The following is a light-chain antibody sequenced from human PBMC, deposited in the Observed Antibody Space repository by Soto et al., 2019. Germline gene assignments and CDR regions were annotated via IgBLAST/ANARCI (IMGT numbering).Light chain of an antibody. J-gene: IGLJ2*01. CDR1: SSDVGGYTY. CDR2: EVS. V-gene: IGLV2-14*01. CDR3: SSYTSSSTSRV. Sequence: QSALTQPASVSGSPGQSITISCTGTSSDVGGYTYVSWYQQHPGKAPKLMIYEVSNRPSGVSNRFSGSKSGNTASLTISGLQAEDEADYYCSSYTSSSTSRVFGGGTKVTVL.